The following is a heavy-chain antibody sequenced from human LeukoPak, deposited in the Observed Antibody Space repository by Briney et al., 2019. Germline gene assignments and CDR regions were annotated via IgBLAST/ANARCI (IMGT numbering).Heavy chain of an antibody. CDR3: ARLRRNSDRSDFFYYYDH. CDR2: VNTVSSYI. Sequence: GGSLRLSCAASGFTFRVYSMNGVPQAPGKGLEWGASVNTVSSYIYYADSMRGRFTISRDNAKNSLFLQMNSLRAEDTAVYYCARLRRNSDRSDFFYYYDHWGQGTLVTVSP. CDR1: GFTFRVYS. V-gene: IGHV3-21*01. D-gene: IGHD3-22*01. J-gene: IGHJ4*02.